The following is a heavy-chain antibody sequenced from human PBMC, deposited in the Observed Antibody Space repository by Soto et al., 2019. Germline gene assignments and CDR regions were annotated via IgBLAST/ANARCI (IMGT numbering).Heavy chain of an antibody. J-gene: IGHJ5*02. V-gene: IGHV4-4*02. D-gene: IGHD2-21*02. CDR1: GGTVASSHW. CDR2: VYHTGDT. Sequence: PSETLSLTCGVSGGTVASSHWWSWVRQSPGGGLEWIGNVYHTGDTNLNPSLQSRVTISVDKSNNQFSLRLNSLTAADTAVHFCAREIVTAGGNNYFDPWGPGTLVTVPQ. CDR3: AREIVTAGGNNYFDP.